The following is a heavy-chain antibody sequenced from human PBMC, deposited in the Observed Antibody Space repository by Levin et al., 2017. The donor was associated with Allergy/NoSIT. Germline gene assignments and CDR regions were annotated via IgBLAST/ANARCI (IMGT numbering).Heavy chain of an antibody. Sequence: GGSLRLSCAASGFTFSSYGMHWVRQAPGKGLEWVAVIWHDGSNKYYADSVKGRFTISRDNSKNTLYLQMNSLRAEDTAVYYCARDEYYDYIWGSYRHDAFDIWGQGTMVTVSS. CDR3: ARDEYYDYIWGSYRHDAFDI. CDR2: IWHDGSNK. CDR1: GFTFSSYG. J-gene: IGHJ3*02. V-gene: IGHV3-33*01. D-gene: IGHD3-16*02.